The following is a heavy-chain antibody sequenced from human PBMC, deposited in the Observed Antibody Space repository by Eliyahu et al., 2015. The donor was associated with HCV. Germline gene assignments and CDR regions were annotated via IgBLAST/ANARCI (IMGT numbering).Heavy chain of an antibody. V-gene: IGHV4-39*01. CDR3: ARQLKFWSGYWRSGFDV. D-gene: IGHD3-3*01. CDR1: GDSISSSSHY. Sequence: QLHLQESGPGLVRPAETLSLTXTVSGDSISSSSHYWGWIRQPPGKGLEWIGSIYYSGSTYYNPPLKSRVTISIDTSRNQFSLKLSSVTAADTSMYYCARQLKFWSGYWRSGFDVWGQGTVVTV. J-gene: IGHJ3*01. CDR2: IYYSGST.